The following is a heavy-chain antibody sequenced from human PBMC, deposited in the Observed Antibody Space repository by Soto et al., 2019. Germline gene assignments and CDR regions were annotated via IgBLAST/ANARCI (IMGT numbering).Heavy chain of an antibody. V-gene: IGHV3-23*01. D-gene: IGHD3-22*01. CDR1: GFTFSSYA. CDR2: ISGSGGST. CDR3: AKAPYYYDSSGNHR. J-gene: IGHJ5*02. Sequence: EVQLLESGGGLVQPGGSLRLSCAASGFTFSSYAMSWVRQAPGKGLEWVSAISGSGGSTYYADSVKGRFTISRDNSKNKLYLQMNSLRAEDTAVYYCAKAPYYYDSSGNHRWGQGTLVTVSS.